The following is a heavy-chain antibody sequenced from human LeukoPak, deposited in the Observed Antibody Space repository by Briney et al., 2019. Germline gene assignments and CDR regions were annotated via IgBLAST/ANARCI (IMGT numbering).Heavy chain of an antibody. CDR1: GGSISSYY. D-gene: IGHD1-1*01. CDR3: ARYKEAFAFDI. Sequence: SETLSLTCTVSGGSISSYYWSWIRQPPRKGLEWIGYIYYSGSTNYNPSLKSRVTISVDTSKNQFSLKLSSVTAADTAVYYCARYKEAFAFDIWGQGTMVTVSS. V-gene: IGHV4-59*01. CDR2: IYYSGST. J-gene: IGHJ3*02.